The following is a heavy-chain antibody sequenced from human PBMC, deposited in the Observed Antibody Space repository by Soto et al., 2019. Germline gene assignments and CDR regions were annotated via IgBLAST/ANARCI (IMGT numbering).Heavy chain of an antibody. J-gene: IGHJ6*03. CDR1: GFTFSSYS. CDR2: ISSSSYI. V-gene: IGHV3-21*01. D-gene: IGHD2-8*01. CDR3: ASNKMVYPSPYYYMDV. Sequence: GGSLRLSCAASGFTFSSYSMNWVRQAPGKGLEWVSSISSSSYIYYADSVKGRFTISRDNAKNSLYLQMNSLRAEDTAVYYCASNKMVYPSPYYYMDVWGKGTTVTVSS.